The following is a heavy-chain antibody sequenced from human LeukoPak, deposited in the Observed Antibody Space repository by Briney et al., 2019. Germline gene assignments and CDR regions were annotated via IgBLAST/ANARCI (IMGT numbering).Heavy chain of an antibody. CDR3: ARGGSGNYYRVGGDNWFDP. J-gene: IGHJ5*02. V-gene: IGHV4-38-2*02. Sequence: SETLSLTCTVSGYSISSGYYWSWLRQPAGKGLEWIGRSGSTNNNPSLKSRVMISLDTSKSQFSLKLSSVTAADTAVYYCARGGSGNYYRVGGDNWFDPWGQGTLVTVSS. D-gene: IGHD3-10*01. CDR2: SGST. CDR1: GYSISSGYY.